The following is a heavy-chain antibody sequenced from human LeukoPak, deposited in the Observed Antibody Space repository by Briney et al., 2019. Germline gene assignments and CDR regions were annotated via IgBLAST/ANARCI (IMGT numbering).Heavy chain of an antibody. Sequence: ASAKVSCKASGYTFTTFYMHWVRQAPGQGLEWMGIINPSSGGTSYAQKFQGRVTMTGDTSTRTVYMDLSSLRSEDTAVYYCARSDDSHGSDYWGQGTLVTVSS. CDR2: INPSSGGT. V-gene: IGHV1-46*01. CDR1: GYTFTTFY. CDR3: ARSDDSHGSDY. D-gene: IGHD3-10*01. J-gene: IGHJ4*02.